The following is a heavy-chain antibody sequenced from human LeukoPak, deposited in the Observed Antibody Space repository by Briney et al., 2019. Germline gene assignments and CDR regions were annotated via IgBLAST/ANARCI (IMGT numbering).Heavy chain of an antibody. Sequence: SVKVSCKASGSTFSRNSISWVRQAPGQGLEWMGRFIPMLGVAAYAQKFQGRIAITADRSTNTAFMELSSLRSEDTAVYYCARVQAVGVPVAIDAYYSYGMDVWGQGTAVTVSS. J-gene: IGHJ6*02. V-gene: IGHV1-69*04. CDR1: GSTFSRNS. CDR2: FIPMLGVA. D-gene: IGHD2-2*02. CDR3: ARVQAVGVPVAIDAYYSYGMDV.